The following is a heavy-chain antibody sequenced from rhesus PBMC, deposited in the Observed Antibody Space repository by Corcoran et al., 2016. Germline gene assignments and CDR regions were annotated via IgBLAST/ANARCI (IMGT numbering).Heavy chain of an antibody. CDR2: FSGSGWST. V-gene: IGHV4-173*01. Sequence: QVQLQESGPGLVKPSETLSLTCAVSGGSISSNYWSWIRQPPGKGLEWLGLFSGSGWSTDYNPSLKSRVTISTETSKNQFYLKLSSVTAADTAVYYCARAPLYGSTLFDYWGQGVLVTVSS. J-gene: IGHJ4*01. D-gene: IGHD4-29*01. CDR3: ARAPLYGSTLFDY. CDR1: GGSISSNY.